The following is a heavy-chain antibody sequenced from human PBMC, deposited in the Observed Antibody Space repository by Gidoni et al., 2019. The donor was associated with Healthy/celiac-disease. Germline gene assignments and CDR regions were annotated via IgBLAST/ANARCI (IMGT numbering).Heavy chain of an antibody. D-gene: IGHD5-18*01. J-gene: IGHJ2*01. Sequence: EVQLVESGGGLVQPGGSLRLSCSASGFTFSSYSMNWVRQAPGKRLEWVSYISSSSSTIYYADSVKGRFTISRDNAKNSLYLQMNSLRAEDTAVYYCARGIQLWPNWYFDLWGRGTLVTVSS. CDR3: ARGIQLWPNWYFDL. V-gene: IGHV3-48*01. CDR2: ISSSSSTI. CDR1: GFTFSSYS.